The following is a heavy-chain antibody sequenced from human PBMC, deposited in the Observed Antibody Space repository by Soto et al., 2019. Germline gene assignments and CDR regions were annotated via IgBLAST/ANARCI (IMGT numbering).Heavy chain of an antibody. Sequence: GGSLRLSCAASGFTFSNAWMSWVRQAPGKGLEWVGRIKSKTDGGTTDYAAPVKGRFTISRDDSKNTLYLQMNSLKTEDTAVYYCTTDVIGEYPVWNYFDYWGQGTLVTVSS. CDR3: TTDVIGEYPVWNYFDY. CDR1: GFTFSNAW. V-gene: IGHV3-15*01. J-gene: IGHJ4*02. D-gene: IGHD3-16*01. CDR2: IKSKTDGGTT.